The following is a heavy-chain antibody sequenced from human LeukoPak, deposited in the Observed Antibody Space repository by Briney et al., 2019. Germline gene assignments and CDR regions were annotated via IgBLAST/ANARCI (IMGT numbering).Heavy chain of an antibody. J-gene: IGHJ4*02. V-gene: IGHV1-46*01. D-gene: IGHD3-9*01. CDR2: INPSGGST. Sequence: ASVKVSCKAAGYTFTSYYMHWVRQAPGQGLEWMGIINPSGGSTNYAQKFQGRVTMTMDTSTSTVYMDLSSPSSEDTAVYYCARARDYDILPRAYYFDYWGQGTLVTVSS. CDR1: GYTFTSYY. CDR3: ARARDYDILPRAYYFDY.